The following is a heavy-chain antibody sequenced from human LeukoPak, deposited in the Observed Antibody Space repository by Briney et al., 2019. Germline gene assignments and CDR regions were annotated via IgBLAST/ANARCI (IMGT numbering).Heavy chain of an antibody. CDR2: ISAYNGNT. D-gene: IGHD5-12*01. CDR3: ARAVDIVATTIRYFDY. Sequence: ASVKVSCKTSGYTFTTYGISWVRQAPGQGLEWMGWISAYNGNTNYAQKLQGKVTMTTDTSTSTAYMELRSLRSDDTAVYYCARAVDIVATTIRYFDYWGQGTLVTVSS. V-gene: IGHV1-18*01. J-gene: IGHJ4*02. CDR1: GYTFTTYG.